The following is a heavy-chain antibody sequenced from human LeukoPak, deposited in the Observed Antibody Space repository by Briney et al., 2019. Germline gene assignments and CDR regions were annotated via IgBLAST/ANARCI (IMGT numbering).Heavy chain of an antibody. CDR2: ISGSGGST. D-gene: IGHD6-19*01. J-gene: IGHJ4*02. V-gene: IGHV3-23*01. CDR1: GFTFRSPW. Sequence: GGSLRLSCVESGFTFRSPWMAWLRQAPGKGLEWVSAISGSGGSTYYADSVKGRFTISRDNSKNTLYLQMNSLRAEDTAVYYCAVAGKVYWGQGTLVTVSS. CDR3: AVAGKVY.